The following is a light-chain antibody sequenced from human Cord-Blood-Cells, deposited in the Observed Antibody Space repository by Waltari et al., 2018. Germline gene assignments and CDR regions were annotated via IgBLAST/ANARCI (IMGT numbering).Light chain of an antibody. CDR3: SSYTSSSTYV. CDR2: DVS. J-gene: IGLJ1*01. CDR1: SSDGGGYNS. Sequence: QSALTQPASVSGSPGQSITISCTGTSSDGGGYNSVSWYHQHPGKAPKLMIYDVSTRPSGVSIRFSGSKSGNTASLTISGLQAEDEADYYCSSYTSSSTYVFGTGTKVTVL. V-gene: IGLV2-14*01.